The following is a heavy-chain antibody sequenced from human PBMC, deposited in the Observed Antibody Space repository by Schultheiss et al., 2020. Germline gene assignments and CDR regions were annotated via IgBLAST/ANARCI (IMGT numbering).Heavy chain of an antibody. CDR3: ERDETRTTAYYGMDV. D-gene: IGHD1-7*01. J-gene: IGHJ6*02. Sequence: SETLSLTCTVSGGSVSSCSYCWICIRPRPGMGLEWIVYIYYSGSTNYKPSLKSRVTISVDTFKNQFTLKLMSVTAADTAVYSCERDETRTTAYYGMDVWGQGTTVTVSS. V-gene: IGHV4-61*01. CDR2: IYYSGST. CDR1: GGSVSSCSYC.